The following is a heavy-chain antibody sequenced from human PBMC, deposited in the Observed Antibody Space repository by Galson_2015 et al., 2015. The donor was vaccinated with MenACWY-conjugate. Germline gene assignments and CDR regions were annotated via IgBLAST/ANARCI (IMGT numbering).Heavy chain of an antibody. J-gene: IGHJ4*02. CDR2: MYPGDSDS. V-gene: IGHV5-51*01. CDR1: GYTFSNYG. CDR3: ARRSARSHFDH. Sequence: KVSCKASGYTFSNYGISWVRQLPGKGLELLGAMYPGDSDSRYSPPFQGQVTMSADQSINTAYLQWASLKSSDSAIYYCARRSARSHFDHWGQGTLVTVSS. D-gene: IGHD6-6*01.